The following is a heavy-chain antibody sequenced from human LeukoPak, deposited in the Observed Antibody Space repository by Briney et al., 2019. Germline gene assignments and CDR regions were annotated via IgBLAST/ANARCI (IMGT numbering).Heavy chain of an antibody. D-gene: IGHD3-16*01. CDR3: ARGAVGGYYYMDV. CDR2: IIPIFVKA. V-gene: IGHV1-69*05. J-gene: IGHJ6*03. Sequence: GCIIPIFVKANYEQKFQGRVTITTDESKSTDYMEVSSLRSEDTAVYYCARGAVGGYYYMDVWGKGTTVTVSS.